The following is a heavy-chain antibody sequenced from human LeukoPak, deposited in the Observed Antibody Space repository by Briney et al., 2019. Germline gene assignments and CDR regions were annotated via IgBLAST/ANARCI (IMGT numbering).Heavy chain of an antibody. V-gene: IGHV4-59*12. CDR1: GGSLSSYY. J-gene: IGHJ4*02. Sequence: PSETLSLTCTVSGGSLSSYYWSWIRQPPGKGLEWIGYIYYSGSTNYNPSLKSRVTISVDTSKNQFSLKLSSVTAADTAVYYCARDGIVGATGFDYWGQGTLVTVSS. CDR2: IYYSGST. CDR3: ARDGIVGATGFDY. D-gene: IGHD1-26*01.